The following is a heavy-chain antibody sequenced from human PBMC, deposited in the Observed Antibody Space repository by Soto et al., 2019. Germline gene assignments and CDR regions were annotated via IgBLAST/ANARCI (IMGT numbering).Heavy chain of an antibody. J-gene: IGHJ4*02. CDR1: GFTFDDYA. Sequence: PGGSLRLSCAASGFTFDDYAMHWVRQAPGKGLEWVSGISWNSGSIGYADSVKGRFTISRDNAKNSLYLQMNSLRAEDTALYYCAKGSGGYLYYFDYWGQGTLVTVSS. CDR2: ISWNSGSI. CDR3: AKGSGGYLYYFDY. D-gene: IGHD5-12*01. V-gene: IGHV3-9*01.